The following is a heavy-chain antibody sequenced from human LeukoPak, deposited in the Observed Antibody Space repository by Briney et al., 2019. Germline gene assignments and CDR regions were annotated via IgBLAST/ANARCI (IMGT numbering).Heavy chain of an antibody. D-gene: IGHD2-15*01. CDR3: ARQGSVAATRGFFDY. J-gene: IGHJ4*02. V-gene: IGHV4-31*03. Sequence: AQTLSLTCTVSGFSISSGGYYWSWIRQHPGKGLEGIGYYYYNSRTYYNPSLKSRVTISVDTSKNQFSLKLSSVTAADTAVYYCARQGSVAATRGFFDYWGQGTLVTVSS. CDR2: YYYNSRT. CDR1: GFSISSGGYY.